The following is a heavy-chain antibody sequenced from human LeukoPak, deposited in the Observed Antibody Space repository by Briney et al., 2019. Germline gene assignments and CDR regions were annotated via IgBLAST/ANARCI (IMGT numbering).Heavy chain of an antibody. J-gene: IGHJ6*02. CDR3: ARDLMMGVGYYYYYGMDV. V-gene: IGHV3-11*01. CDR2: ISRSGSTI. CDR1: GFTFSDYY. D-gene: IGHD3-16*01. Sequence: PGGSLRLSCAASGFTFSDYYMSWIRQAPGKGLEWVSYISRSGSTIYYADSVKGRFTISRDNAKNSLYLQMNSLRAEDTAVYYCARDLMMGVGYYYYYGMDVWGQGTTVTVSS.